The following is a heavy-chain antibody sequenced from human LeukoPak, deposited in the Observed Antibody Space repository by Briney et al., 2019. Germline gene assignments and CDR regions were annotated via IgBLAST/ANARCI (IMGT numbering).Heavy chain of an antibody. CDR2: ISAYNGNT. Sequence: ASVKVSCKASGYTFTSYGISWVRQAPGQGLEWMGWISAYNGNTNYAQKLQGRVTMSTDTSTSTAYMELRSLRSDDTAVYYCAGVSGDGSGSYYTYYFDYWGQGTPVTVSS. CDR3: AGVSGDGSGSYYTYYFDY. D-gene: IGHD3-10*01. J-gene: IGHJ4*02. V-gene: IGHV1-18*01. CDR1: GYTFTSYG.